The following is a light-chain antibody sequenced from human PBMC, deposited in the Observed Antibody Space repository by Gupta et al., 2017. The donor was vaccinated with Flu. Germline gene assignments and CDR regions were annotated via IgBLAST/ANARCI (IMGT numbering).Light chain of an antibody. CDR3: SSYTSSSTPYV. CDR1: DVGGYNY. V-gene: IGLV2-14*01. Sequence: DVGGYNYVSWYQQHPGKAPKLMIYEVSNRPSGVSNRFSGSKSGNTASLTISGLQAEDEADYYCSSYTSSSTPYVFGTGTKVTVL. J-gene: IGLJ1*01. CDR2: EVS.